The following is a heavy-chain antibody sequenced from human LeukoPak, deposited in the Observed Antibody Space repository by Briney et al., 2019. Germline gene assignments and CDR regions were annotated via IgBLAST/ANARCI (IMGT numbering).Heavy chain of an antibody. V-gene: IGHV3-9*01. D-gene: IGHD6-13*01. CDR3: AKDVSSTSYYYYGMDV. Sequence: PGRSLRLSCAASGFTFDDYAMHWVRQAPGKGLEWVSGISWNSGSIDYADSVKGRFTISRDNAKNSLSLQMNSLRAEDTALYYCAKDVSSTSYYYYGMDVWGQGTTVTVSS. J-gene: IGHJ6*02. CDR1: GFTFDDYA. CDR2: ISWNSGSI.